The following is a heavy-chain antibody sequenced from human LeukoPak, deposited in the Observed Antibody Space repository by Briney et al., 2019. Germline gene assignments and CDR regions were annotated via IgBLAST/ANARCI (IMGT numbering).Heavy chain of an antibody. J-gene: IGHJ4*02. V-gene: IGHV4-4*07. CDR1: GGSMNSFY. D-gene: IGHD5-18*01. CDR3: AGYSYGRLDY. CDR2: IYGSGST. Sequence: PSETLSLTCIVSGGSMNSFYWSWIRQSAGKGLEWIGRIYGSGSTNYNPSLKSRVTMSVDTSKNQFSLRLSSLTAADTAVYYCAGYSYGRLDYWGQGILVTVSS.